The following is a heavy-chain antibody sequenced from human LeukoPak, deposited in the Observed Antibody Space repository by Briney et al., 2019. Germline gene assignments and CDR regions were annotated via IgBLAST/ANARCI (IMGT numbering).Heavy chain of an antibody. CDR3: ARVGVVVVVAAPDY. J-gene: IGHJ4*02. CDR2: IIAYNGNT. D-gene: IGHD2-15*01. V-gene: IGHV1-18*01. Sequence: ASVKVSCKASGYTFTSYGISWVRQAPGQGLEWMGWIIAYNGNTNYAQKLQGRVTITTDKSTSTAYMELRSLRSDDTAVYYCARVGVVVVVAAPDYWGQGTLVTVS. CDR1: GYTFTSYG.